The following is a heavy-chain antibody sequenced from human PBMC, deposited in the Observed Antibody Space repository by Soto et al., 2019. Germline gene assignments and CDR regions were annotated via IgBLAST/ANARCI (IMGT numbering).Heavy chain of an antibody. V-gene: IGHV3-9*01. CDR1: GFTFVDYA. CDR2: INWNSGSI. J-gene: IGHJ1*01. CDR3: VKDESINWYSGHFRH. Sequence: GGSLRLSCAASGFTFVDYAMQWVRQVPGKGLEWVSGINWNSGSIGYGDSVKGRFAISRDNAKNSLHLQMNSLSAEDTAFYYCVKDESINWYSGHFRHWGQGTLVTVSS. D-gene: IGHD6-13*01.